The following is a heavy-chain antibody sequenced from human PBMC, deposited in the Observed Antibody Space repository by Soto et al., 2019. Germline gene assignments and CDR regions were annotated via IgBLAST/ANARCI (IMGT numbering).Heavy chain of an antibody. CDR3: ASLLNYYDSSGYYYFDY. J-gene: IGHJ4*02. V-gene: IGHV4-30-4*01. D-gene: IGHD3-22*01. CDR1: GGSISSGDYY. CDR2: IYYSGST. Sequence: SETLSLTCTVSGGSISSGDYYWSWIRQPPGKGLEWIGYIYYSGSTYYNPSLKSRVTISVDTSKNQFSLKLSSVTAADTAVYYCASLLNYYDSSGYYYFDYWGQGTLVTVSS.